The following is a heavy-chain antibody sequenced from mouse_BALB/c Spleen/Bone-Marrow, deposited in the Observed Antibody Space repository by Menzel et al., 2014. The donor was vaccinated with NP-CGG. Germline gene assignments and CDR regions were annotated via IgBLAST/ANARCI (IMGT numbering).Heavy chain of an antibody. CDR3: ARGGSSRAWFAY. V-gene: IGHV2-9*02. J-gene: IGHJ3*01. CDR1: EFPLTSYG. CDR2: IWAGGST. D-gene: IGHD1-1*01. Sequence: VKLVESGPGLVAPSQSLSITCTVSEFPLTSYGVHWVRQPPGKGLEWLGVIWAGGSTNYNSALMSRLSISKDNSKSXVFLKMNSLQTDDTAMYYCARGGSSRAWFAYWGQGTLVTVSA.